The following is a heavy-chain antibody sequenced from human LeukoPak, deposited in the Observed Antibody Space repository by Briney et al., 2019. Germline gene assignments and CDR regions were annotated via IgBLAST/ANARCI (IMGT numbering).Heavy chain of an antibody. CDR3: ARTLSSGWYYYYYMDV. V-gene: IGHV4-34*01. CDR1: GVSFSGYY. Sequence: PSETLSLTCAVYGVSFSGYYWSWIRQPPGKGLEWIGEINHSGSTNYNPSLKSRVTISVETSKNQFSLKLSSVTAADTAVYYCARTLSSGWYYYYYMDVWGKGTTVTVSS. J-gene: IGHJ6*03. CDR2: INHSGST. D-gene: IGHD6-19*01.